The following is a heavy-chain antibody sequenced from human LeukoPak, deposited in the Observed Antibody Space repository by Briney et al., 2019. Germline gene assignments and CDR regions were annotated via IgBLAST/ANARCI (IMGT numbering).Heavy chain of an antibody. CDR3: ARDGLYYDSSGYFFDY. V-gene: IGHV3-48*01. D-gene: IGHD3-22*01. Sequence: GGSLRLSCAASGFTFSSYSMNWVRQAPGKWLEWVSYISSSSSTIYYADSVKGRFTISRDNAKNSLYLQMNSLRAEGTAVYYCARDGLYYDSSGYFFDYWGQGTLVTVSS. J-gene: IGHJ4*02. CDR1: GFTFSSYS. CDR2: ISSSSSTI.